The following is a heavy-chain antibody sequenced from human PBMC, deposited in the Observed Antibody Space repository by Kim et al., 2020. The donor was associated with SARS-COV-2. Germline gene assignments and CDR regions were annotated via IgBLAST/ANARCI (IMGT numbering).Heavy chain of an antibody. D-gene: IGHD3-22*01. V-gene: IGHV3-23*01. CDR3: AKDRDSGCHYYQAFDY. J-gene: IGHJ4*02. Sequence: VSVKGRFTNSRDHSKITLQLQINSLRAEDTAVYYCAKDRDSGCHYYQAFDYWGQGTLVTVSS.